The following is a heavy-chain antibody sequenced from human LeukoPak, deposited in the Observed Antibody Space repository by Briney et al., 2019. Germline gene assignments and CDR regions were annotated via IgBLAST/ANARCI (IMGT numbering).Heavy chain of an antibody. CDR1: GGSISSGDYY. V-gene: IGHV4-30-4*01. CDR2: IYYSGST. CDR3: ARGSSVPHLIHFGY. J-gene: IGHJ4*02. Sequence: SQTLSLTWTVSGGSISSGDYYWSWIRQPPGTGLEWIGYIYYSGSTYYNPSLKSRVTVSVDTSKNQFSLKLSSVTAADTAVYYCARGSSVPHLIHFGYWGQGTLVTVSS. D-gene: IGHD2-15*01.